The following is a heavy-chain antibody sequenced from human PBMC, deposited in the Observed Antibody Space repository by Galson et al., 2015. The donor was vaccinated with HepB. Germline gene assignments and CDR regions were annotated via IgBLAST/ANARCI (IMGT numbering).Heavy chain of an antibody. V-gene: IGHV3-23*01. CDR1: GFAFDTHA. CDR3: AKGYGLFDS. D-gene: IGHD5-18*01. J-gene: IGHJ5*01. Sequence: LSCAASGFAFDTHAMSWVRQAPGRGLEWISGISGNGDSTFYADSVKGRFTVSGDNSNNMLYLQMNSLRAEDAGLYFCAKGYGLFDSWGQGILVTVSS. CDR2: ISGNGDST.